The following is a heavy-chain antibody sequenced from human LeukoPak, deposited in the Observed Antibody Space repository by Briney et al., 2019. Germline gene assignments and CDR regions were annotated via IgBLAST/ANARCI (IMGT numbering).Heavy chain of an antibody. J-gene: IGHJ4*02. Sequence: PSETLSLTCTVSGGSISSDYWSWLRQPPGKGLEWIAYINNNGRTNYNPSLKSRATISGDTSENRFSLRLTSVTPADTAVYYCAKGAGWYEYWGQGTLVTVSS. CDR1: GGSISSDY. CDR2: INNNGRT. V-gene: IGHV4-59*01. D-gene: IGHD6-19*01. CDR3: AKGAGWYEY.